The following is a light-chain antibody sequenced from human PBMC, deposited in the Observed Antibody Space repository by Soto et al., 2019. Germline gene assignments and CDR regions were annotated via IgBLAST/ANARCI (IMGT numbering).Light chain of an antibody. J-gene: IGLJ2*01. V-gene: IGLV2-23*01. Sequence: QSALTQPASVSASPGQSITISCTGTSNDVGSYNLASWYQQYPGKAPKLMIYEGTKRPSGVSDRFSGSTSGNTASLIISGLQADDEADYYCCSYAGRNTYVVFGGGTKLTVL. CDR2: EGT. CDR1: SNDVGSYNL. CDR3: CSYAGRNTYVV.